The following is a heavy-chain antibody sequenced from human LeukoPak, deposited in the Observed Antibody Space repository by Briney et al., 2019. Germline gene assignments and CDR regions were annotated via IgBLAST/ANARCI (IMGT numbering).Heavy chain of an antibody. CDR2: IGDSGAGT. J-gene: IGHJ4*02. CDR1: GFPFSSYG. CDR3: AKGTQQLVFYY. D-gene: IGHD6-6*01. V-gene: IGHV3-23*01. Sequence: GGSLRLSCAASGFPFSSYGMSWVRQAPGKGLEWVSSIGDSGAGTYYADSVKGRFTISRDNSKNTLYLQMNSLRAEDTAVYYCAKGTQQLVFYYWGQGTLVTVSS.